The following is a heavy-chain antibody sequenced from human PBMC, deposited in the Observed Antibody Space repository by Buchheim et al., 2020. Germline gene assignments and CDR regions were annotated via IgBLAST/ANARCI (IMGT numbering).Heavy chain of an antibody. CDR2: IYSGGST. V-gene: IGHV3-66*01. CDR3: AKYYYDSSGYSYYFDY. D-gene: IGHD3-22*01. CDR1: GFTVSSNY. Sequence: EVQLVESGGGLVQPGGSLRLSCAASGFTVSSNYMSWVRQAPGKGLEWVSVIYSGGSTYYADSVKGRFTISRDNSKNTLYLKMNSLRAEDTAVYYCAKYYYDSSGYSYYFDYWGQGTL. J-gene: IGHJ4*02.